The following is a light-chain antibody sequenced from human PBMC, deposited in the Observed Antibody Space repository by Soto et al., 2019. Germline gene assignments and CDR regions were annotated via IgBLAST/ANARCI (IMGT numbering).Light chain of an antibody. CDR1: SSDVGGYTY. Sequence: QSVLTQPASVSGSPRQSITISCTGASSDVGGYTYVSWYQQHPGKAPKLMIYEVNNRPSGVSNRFSGSKSGNTASQTISGLQAEDEADYYCSSYTSSSTLYVFGTGTKLTVL. V-gene: IGLV2-14*01. CDR2: EVN. CDR3: SSYTSSSTLYV. J-gene: IGLJ1*01.